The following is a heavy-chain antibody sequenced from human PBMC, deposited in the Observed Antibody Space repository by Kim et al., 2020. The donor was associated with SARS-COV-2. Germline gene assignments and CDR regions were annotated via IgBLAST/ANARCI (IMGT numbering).Heavy chain of an antibody. CDR3: ARTLDRLTKLFDY. Sequence: SETLSLTCTVSGGSISSGGYYWSWIRQHPGKGLEWIGYIYYSGSTYYNPSLKSRVTISVDTSKNQFSLKLSSVTAADTAVYYCARTLDRLTKLFDYWGQGTLVTVSS. V-gene: IGHV4-31*03. J-gene: IGHJ4*02. CDR2: IYYSGST. D-gene: IGHD2-2*03. CDR1: GGSISSGGYY.